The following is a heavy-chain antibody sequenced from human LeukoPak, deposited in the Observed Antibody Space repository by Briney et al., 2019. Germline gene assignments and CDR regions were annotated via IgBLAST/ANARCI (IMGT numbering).Heavy chain of an antibody. CDR1: GDSFSSGDYY. V-gene: IGHV4-30-4*08. D-gene: IGHD4-23*01. CDR3: ARGGGAYPFDI. CDR2: IYYSGST. Sequence: SQTLSLTCTASGDSFSSGDYYMSWIRQPPGKALEWIGYIYYSGSTYYNPSLKSRVTISIDTSVNQFSLRLTSVTAADTAVYYCARGGGAYPFDIWGQGTMVTVSS. J-gene: IGHJ3*02.